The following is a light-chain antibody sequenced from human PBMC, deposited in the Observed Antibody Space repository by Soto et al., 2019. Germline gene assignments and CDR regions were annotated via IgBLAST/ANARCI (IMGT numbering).Light chain of an antibody. CDR2: KAS. J-gene: IGKJ4*01. CDR3: QQYNSYAPT. CDR1: QSISSW. V-gene: IGKV1-5*03. Sequence: DIQMTQYPSTLSASVGDRVTITCRASQSISSWLAWYQQKPGKAPKLLLYKASSLESGVPSRFSGSGSGTEFTLTISSLQPDDFATYYCQQYNSYAPTFGGGTKVEIK.